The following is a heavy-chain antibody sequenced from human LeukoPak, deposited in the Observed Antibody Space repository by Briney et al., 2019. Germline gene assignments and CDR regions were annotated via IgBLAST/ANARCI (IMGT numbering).Heavy chain of an antibody. CDR1: GYTFTSYY. V-gene: IGHV1-46*01. CDR3: ARGLGDRGYSSGWPFGFDY. Sequence: GASVKVSCKASGYTFTSYYMHWVRQAPGQGLEWMGIINPSGGSTSYAQKFQGRVTMTRDMSTSTVYMELSSLRSEDTAVYYCARGLGDRGYSSGWPFGFDYWGQGTLVTVSS. J-gene: IGHJ4*02. D-gene: IGHD6-25*01. CDR2: INPSGGST.